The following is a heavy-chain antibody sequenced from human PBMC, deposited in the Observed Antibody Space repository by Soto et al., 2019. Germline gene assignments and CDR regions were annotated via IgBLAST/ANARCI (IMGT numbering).Heavy chain of an antibody. Sequence: PSETLSLTCAVYGAPFSGYYWTWIRQPPGKGLEWIGEINHTGSTKYNPSLKSRVTISLDTSKNQFSLSLRSVTAADTAVYYCAVISSNWYPSNFHHWGQGTLVTVSS. V-gene: IGHV4-34*01. D-gene: IGHD6-13*01. CDR1: GAPFSGYY. CDR2: INHTGST. CDR3: AVISSNWYPSNFHH. J-gene: IGHJ1*01.